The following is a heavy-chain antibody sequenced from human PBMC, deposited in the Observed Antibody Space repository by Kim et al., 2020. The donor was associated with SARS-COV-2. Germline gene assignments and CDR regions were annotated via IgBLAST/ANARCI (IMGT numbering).Heavy chain of an antibody. Sequence: GGSLRLSCAASGFTFSSYWMSWVRQAPGKGLEWVANIKQDGSEKYYVDSVKGRFTISRDNAKNSLYLQMNSLRAEDTAVYYCARDKSIAAAGTGFDYWGQGTLVTVSS. V-gene: IGHV3-7*03. CDR2: IKQDGSEK. D-gene: IGHD6-13*01. J-gene: IGHJ4*02. CDR1: GFTFSSYW. CDR3: ARDKSIAAAGTGFDY.